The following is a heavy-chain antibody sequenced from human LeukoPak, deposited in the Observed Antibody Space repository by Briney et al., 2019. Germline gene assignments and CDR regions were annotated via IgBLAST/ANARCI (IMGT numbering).Heavy chain of an antibody. V-gene: IGHV3-23*01. CDR3: AKKSTSHGYFDY. D-gene: IGHD2-2*01. J-gene: IGHJ4*01. Sequence: PGGSLRLSCAASGFTFSSYAMSWVRQAPGKGLEWVSAISGSGGSTYYADSVRGRFTISRDISKNTLYLHMNSLRAEDASVYYCAKKSTSHGYFDYWGHGTLVTVSS. CDR1: GFTFSSYA. CDR2: ISGSGGST.